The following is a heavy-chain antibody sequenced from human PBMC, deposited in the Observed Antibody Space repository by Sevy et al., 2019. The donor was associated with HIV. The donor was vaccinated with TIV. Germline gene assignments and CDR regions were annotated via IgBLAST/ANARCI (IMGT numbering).Heavy chain of an antibody. CDR2: ISWDGGST. V-gene: IGHV3-43D*03. Sequence: GGSLRLSCAASGFTFDDYAMHWVRQAPGKGLEWVSLISWDGGSTYYADSVKGRFTISIGNSKNSLYLQMNSLRAEDTALYYCAKDSNGSYRFDYWGQGTLVTVSS. CDR1: GFTFDDYA. CDR3: AKDSNGSYRFDY. D-gene: IGHD1-26*01. J-gene: IGHJ4*02.